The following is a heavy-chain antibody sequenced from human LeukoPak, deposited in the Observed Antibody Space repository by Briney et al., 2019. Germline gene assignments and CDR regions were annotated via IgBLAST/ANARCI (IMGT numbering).Heavy chain of an antibody. D-gene: IGHD3-9*01. CDR2: ISGYNGHT. V-gene: IGHV1-18*01. Sequence: ASVKVSCKTSGYNFTTYAFSWVRQAPGQGLEWMGWISGYNGHTHFAQTFQGRVTMTTDTATTTAYMELRSLRSDDTAVYYCARVGDGLDDILTGTPDYWGQGTLVTVSS. CDR1: GYNFTTYA. CDR3: ARVGDGLDDILTGTPDY. J-gene: IGHJ4*02.